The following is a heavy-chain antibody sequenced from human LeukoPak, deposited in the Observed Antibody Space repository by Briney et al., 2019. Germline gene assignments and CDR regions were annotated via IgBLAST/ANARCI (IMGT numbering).Heavy chain of an antibody. V-gene: IGHV4-39*01. J-gene: IGHJ3*02. Sequence: KPSETLSLTCTVSGGSISSNSYYWGWIRQPPGRGLEWTGSIFYSGSTYYNPSLKSRVTISVDTSKNQFSLKLSSVTAAATALYYCARRNDFGIWGQGTMVTVSS. CDR2: IFYSGST. CDR1: GGSISSNSYY. CDR3: ARRNDFGI.